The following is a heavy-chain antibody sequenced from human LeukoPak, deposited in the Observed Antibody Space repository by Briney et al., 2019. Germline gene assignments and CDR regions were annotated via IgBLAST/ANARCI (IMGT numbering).Heavy chain of an antibody. V-gene: IGHV4-34*01. J-gene: IGHJ4*02. Sequence: PSETLSLTCAVYGGSFSGYYWSWIRQPPGKGLEWIGEINHRGSTNYNPSLKSRVTISVDTSKNQFSLKLSSVTAADTAVYYCARAPRNYYDSSGYYYWGQGTLVTVSS. CDR1: GGSFSGYY. D-gene: IGHD3-22*01. CDR3: ARAPRNYYDSSGYYY. CDR2: INHRGST.